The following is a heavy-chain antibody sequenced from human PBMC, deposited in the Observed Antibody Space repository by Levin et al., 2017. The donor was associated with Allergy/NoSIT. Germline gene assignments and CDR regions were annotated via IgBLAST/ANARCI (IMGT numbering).Heavy chain of an antibody. J-gene: IGHJ3*01. Sequence: SETLSLTCTVSGGSLSSYYWSWIRQPPGKGLEWVGFIHYTGRTNYNPSLNNRVTMSVDTSNSQFSLKLTSVTASDTALYYCARRQFGGRNDGHWSDLKVWGQGTMVTVSS. CDR1: GGSLSSYY. CDR3: ARRQFGGRNDGHWSDLKV. CDR2: IHYTGRT. D-gene: IGHD3-10*01. V-gene: IGHV4-59*08.